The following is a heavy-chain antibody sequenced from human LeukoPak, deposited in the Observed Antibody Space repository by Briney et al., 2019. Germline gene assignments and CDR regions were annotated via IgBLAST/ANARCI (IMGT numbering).Heavy chain of an antibody. V-gene: IGHV1-46*01. Sequence: ASVKVSCKASGYTFTSYYMHWVRQAPGQGLEWMGIINPSGGSTSYAQKFQGRVTMTRDMSTSTAYMELSSLRSEDTAVYYCARDFRRNYYGSGSPFDYWGQGTLVTVSS. CDR3: ARDFRRNYYGSGSPFDY. CDR2: INPSGGST. D-gene: IGHD3-10*01. J-gene: IGHJ4*02. CDR1: GYTFTSYY.